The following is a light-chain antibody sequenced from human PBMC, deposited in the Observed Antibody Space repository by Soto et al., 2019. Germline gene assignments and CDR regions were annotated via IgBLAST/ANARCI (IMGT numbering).Light chain of an antibody. Sequence: QPVLTQPPSASGTPGQRVTISCSGSSSNIGSNTVNWYQQFPGTAPKLLIYSNDQRPSGVPDRFSGSKSGTSASLAISGLQFEDEADYYCAAWDDSLLGVFGGGTKVTVL. J-gene: IGLJ2*01. CDR2: SND. CDR3: AAWDDSLLGV. V-gene: IGLV1-44*01. CDR1: SSNIGSNT.